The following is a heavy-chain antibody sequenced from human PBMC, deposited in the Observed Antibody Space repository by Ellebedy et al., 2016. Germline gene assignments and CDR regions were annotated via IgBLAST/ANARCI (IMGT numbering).Heavy chain of an antibody. D-gene: IGHD3-3*01. CDR1: GFTFNVAG. V-gene: IGHV3-21*06. Sequence: GESLKISXAASGFTFNVAGMTWVRQAPGKGLEWVATIVFSGTAAYYSDSAKGRFIISRDNVKNLVFLQMNSLRVEDTAVYYCTRDGCEWSRDVWGQGTLVTVSS. J-gene: IGHJ4*02. CDR2: IVFSGTAA. CDR3: TRDGCEWSRDV.